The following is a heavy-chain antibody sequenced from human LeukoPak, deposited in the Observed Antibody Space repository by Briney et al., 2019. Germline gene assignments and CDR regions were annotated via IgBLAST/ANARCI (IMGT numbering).Heavy chain of an antibody. CDR1: GCTFSSYA. V-gene: IGHV3-30-3*01. Sequence: GGSLRLSCAASGCTFSSYAMHWVRQAPGKGLEWVAVISYDGSNKYYADSVKGRFTIFRDNSKNTLYLQMNSLRAEDTAVYYCARDEWYCSGGSCYSYFDYWGQGTLVTVSS. D-gene: IGHD2-15*01. CDR2: ISYDGSNK. CDR3: ARDEWYCSGGSCYSYFDY. J-gene: IGHJ4*02.